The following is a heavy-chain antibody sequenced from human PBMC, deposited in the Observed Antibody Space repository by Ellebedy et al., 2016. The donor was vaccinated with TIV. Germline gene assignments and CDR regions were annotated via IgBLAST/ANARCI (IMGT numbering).Heavy chain of an antibody. Sequence: ASVKVSXKTSSYTFASYGLSWVRQAPGQGLEWMGWISGYNGNTKYAQKFQGRLTMTTDTSTSTVSMELRSLKSDDTAVYYCARDRGKSPDTFDIWGQGTRVTVSS. CDR1: SYTFASYG. J-gene: IGHJ3*02. D-gene: IGHD3-10*01. V-gene: IGHV1-18*01. CDR2: ISGYNGNT. CDR3: ARDRGKSPDTFDI.